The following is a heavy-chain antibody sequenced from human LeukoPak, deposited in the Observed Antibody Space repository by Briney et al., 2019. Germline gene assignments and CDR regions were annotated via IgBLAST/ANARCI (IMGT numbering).Heavy chain of an antibody. CDR2: IYTSGST. CDR1: GGSFSDYY. V-gene: IGHV4-4*09. J-gene: IGHJ4*02. D-gene: IGHD4-11*01. CDR3: ARFNYEGGYFDY. Sequence: SETLSLTCAVSGGSFSDYYWSWIRQPPGKGLEYIGYIYTSGSTNYNPSLKSRVTVSVDTSKNQFSLKLSSVTAADTAVYYCARFNYEGGYFDYWGQGTLVTVSS.